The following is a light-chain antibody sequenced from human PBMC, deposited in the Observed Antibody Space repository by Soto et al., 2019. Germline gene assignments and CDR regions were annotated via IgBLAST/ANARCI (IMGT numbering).Light chain of an antibody. J-gene: IGLJ3*02. CDR3: SSYTSSKILL. Sequence: QSALTQPPSVSGSLGQSVTISCSGTSSDVGTYNLVSWYQQSPGTAPKLIIYEVTNRPSGVPVRFSGSKSGNTASLTISGLQAEDEADYYCSSYTSSKILLFGGGTKLTVL. CDR1: SSDVGTYNL. V-gene: IGLV2-18*02. CDR2: EVT.